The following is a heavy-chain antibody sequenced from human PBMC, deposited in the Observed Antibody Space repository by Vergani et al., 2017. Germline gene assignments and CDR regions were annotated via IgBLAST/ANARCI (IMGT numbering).Heavy chain of an antibody. J-gene: IGHJ3*02. D-gene: IGHD5-18*01. V-gene: IGHV5-51*01. CDR3: ARRRGYSYVLGDAFDI. CDR1: GYSFTSYW. Sequence: EVQLVQSGAEVKKPGESLKISCKGSGYSFTSYWIGWVRQMPGKGLEWMGIIYPGDSDTRYSPSFQGQVTISADKSISTAYLHWSSLKASDTAMYYCARRRGYSYVLGDAFDIWGQGTMVTVSS. CDR2: IYPGDSDT.